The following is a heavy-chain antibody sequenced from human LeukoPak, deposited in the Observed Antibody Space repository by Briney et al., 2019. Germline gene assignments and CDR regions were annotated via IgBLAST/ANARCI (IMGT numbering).Heavy chain of an antibody. D-gene: IGHD2-21*02. CDR2: ICNDGSHE. CDR1: GFIFRTYG. J-gene: IGHJ4*02. CDR3: AKDATEFSDSEFDC. V-gene: IGHV3-33*06. Sequence: GGSLRLSCSASGFIFRTYGMHWVRQAPGKGLEWVAIICNDGSHEYYADSAKGRFIISRDNSRDTEYLQMNILRADDTAVYYCAKDATEFSDSEFDCWGRGTLVTVSS.